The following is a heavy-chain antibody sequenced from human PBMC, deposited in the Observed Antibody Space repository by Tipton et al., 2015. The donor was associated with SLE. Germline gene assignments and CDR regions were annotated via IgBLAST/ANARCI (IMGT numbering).Heavy chain of an antibody. CDR3: ARVPVARHYFDY. CDR2: IYYSGST. V-gene: IGHV4-39*07. CDR1: GGSISSSSYY. J-gene: IGHJ4*02. Sequence: TLSLTCTVSGGSISSSSYYWGWIRQPPGKGLEWIGSIYYSGSTNYNPSLKSRVTISVDTSKNQFSLKLSSVTAADTAVYYCARVPVARHYFDYWGQGTLVTVSS. D-gene: IGHD2-15*01.